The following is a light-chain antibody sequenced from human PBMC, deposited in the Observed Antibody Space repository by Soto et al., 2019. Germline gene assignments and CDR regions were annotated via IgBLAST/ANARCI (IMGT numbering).Light chain of an antibody. V-gene: IGKV1-33*01. CDR1: QDIRQY. CDR3: QHYANLPLT. CDR2: DAS. Sequence: DLQMTQSPSSLSASVGDRITITCQASQDIRQYLNWYQQKPGKAPKLLIFDASRLEAGVPSRFSGSGFGTDFTFTIGSLQPEDFATYYCQHYANLPLTFGGGTKVEIK. J-gene: IGKJ4*01.